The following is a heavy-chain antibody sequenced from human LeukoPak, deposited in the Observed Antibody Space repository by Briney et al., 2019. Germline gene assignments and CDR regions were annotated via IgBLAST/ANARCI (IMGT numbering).Heavy chain of an antibody. CDR2: INPSGGST. V-gene: IGHV1-46*01. CDR3: ARADRGIQSLYYFDY. CDR1: GYTFTSYY. J-gene: IGHJ4*02. Sequence: ASVKVSCKASGYTFTSYYMHWVRQAPGQGLEWMGIINPSGGSTSYAQKFQGRVTMTRDTSTSTVYMELSSLRSEDTAVYYCARADRGIQSLYYFDYWGQGTLVTVSS.